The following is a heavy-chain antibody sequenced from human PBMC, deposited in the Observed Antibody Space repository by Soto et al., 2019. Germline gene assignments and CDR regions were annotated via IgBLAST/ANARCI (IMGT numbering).Heavy chain of an antibody. CDR1: GFTFSSYG. D-gene: IGHD4-17*01. CDR2: ISYDGSNK. V-gene: IGHV3-30*18. J-gene: IGHJ4*02. CDR3: AKDRSTVTYFDY. Sequence: QVQLVESGGGVVQPGRSLRLSCAASGFTFSSYGMHWVRQAPGKGLEWVAVISYDGSNKYYADSVKGRFTISRDNSKNTLYPQMNSLTAEDTAVYYCAKDRSTVTYFDYWGQGTLVTVSS.